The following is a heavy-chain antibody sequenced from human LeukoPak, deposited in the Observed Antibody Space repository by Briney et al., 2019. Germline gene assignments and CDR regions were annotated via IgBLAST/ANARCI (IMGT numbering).Heavy chain of an antibody. V-gene: IGHV3-48*04. J-gene: IGHJ4*02. D-gene: IGHD5-12*01. CDR2: ISGSSSTI. Sequence: PGGSLRLSCAASGFTFNTYSMNWVRQAPGRGLEWVSYISGSSSTIYYADSVKGRFTISRDNAKNSLFLQMNSLRAEDTAVYYCARSPYTGNDRLSLDFWGQGTLVTVSS. CDR3: ARSPYTGNDRLSLDF. CDR1: GFTFNTYS.